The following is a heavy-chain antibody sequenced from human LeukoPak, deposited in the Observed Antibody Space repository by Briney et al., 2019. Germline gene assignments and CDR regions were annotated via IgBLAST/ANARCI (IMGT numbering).Heavy chain of an antibody. V-gene: IGHV3-15*01. CDR2: IKSKTDGGTT. J-gene: IGHJ4*02. D-gene: IGHD6-13*01. Sequence: GGSLRLSCAASGFTFSSYSMNWVRQAPGKGLKWVGRIKSKTDGGTTDNAAPAKERFTISRDDSKNTLYLQINSLKTEDTAVYYCTTGLRAADTNWGLGTLVTVSS. CDR3: TTGLRAADTN. CDR1: GFTFSSYS.